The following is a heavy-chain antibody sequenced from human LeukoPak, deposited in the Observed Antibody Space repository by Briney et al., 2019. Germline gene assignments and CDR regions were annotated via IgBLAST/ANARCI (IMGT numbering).Heavy chain of an antibody. CDR3: ARDKTGTTRLHWFDP. CDR2: IYTSGST. Sequence: PSETLSLTCTVSGGSISNYYWSWIRQPAGKGLEWIGRIYTSGSTNYNPSLKSRATMSVDTSKNQFSLKLSSVTAADTAVYYCARDKTGTTRLHWFDPWGQGTLVTVSS. CDR1: GGSISNYY. J-gene: IGHJ5*02. D-gene: IGHD1/OR15-1a*01. V-gene: IGHV4-4*07.